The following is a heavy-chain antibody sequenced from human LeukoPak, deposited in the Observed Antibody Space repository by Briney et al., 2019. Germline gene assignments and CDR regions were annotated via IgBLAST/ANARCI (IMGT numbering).Heavy chain of an antibody. D-gene: IGHD2/OR15-2a*01. CDR3: ARMEFYVYYTMDV. V-gene: IGHV1-8*01. CDR2: MNPNSGNT. CDR1: GYAFTNYD. J-gene: IGHJ6*02. Sequence: ASVKVSCKASGYAFTNYDINWVRQATGQGLEWMGWMNPNSGNTGYAQKFQGRVTMTRDTSKTTAYMELSSLRSEDTAVYYCARMEFYVYYTMDVGAKGPRSPSP.